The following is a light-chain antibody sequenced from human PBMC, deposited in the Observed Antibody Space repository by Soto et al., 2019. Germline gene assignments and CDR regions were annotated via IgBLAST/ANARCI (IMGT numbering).Light chain of an antibody. Sequence: MTQSPSSVSASVGDRVTITCRASQGISSWLAWYQQKPGQGPRLLIYGASTRATDIPGRFSGSGSGTEFTLTISSLQSEDFAVYYCQQYNDWPLTFGGGTKVEIK. V-gene: IGKV3-15*01. CDR1: QGISSW. J-gene: IGKJ4*01. CDR2: GAS. CDR3: QQYNDWPLT.